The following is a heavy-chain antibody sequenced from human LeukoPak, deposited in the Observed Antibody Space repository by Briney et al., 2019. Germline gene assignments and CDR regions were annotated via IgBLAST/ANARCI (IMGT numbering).Heavy chain of an antibody. D-gene: IGHD3-10*01. CDR3: ARDRYPMVRGVITY. J-gene: IGHJ4*02. V-gene: IGHV3-33*01. Sequence: GRSLRLSCAASGFTFSSYGVHWVRQAPGKGLGWVAVIWYDGSNKYYADSVKGRFTISRDNSKNTLYLQMNSLRAEDTAVYYCARDRYPMVRGVITYWGQGTLVTVSS. CDR2: IWYDGSNK. CDR1: GFTFSSYG.